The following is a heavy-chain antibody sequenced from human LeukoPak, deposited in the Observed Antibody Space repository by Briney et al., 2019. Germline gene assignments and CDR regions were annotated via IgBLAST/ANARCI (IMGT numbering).Heavy chain of an antibody. V-gene: IGHV3-7*01. CDR3: ARDSFDDYGDSEYFQH. CDR2: IKQDGSEK. Sequence: PGGSLRLSCAASGFTFSSYWMSWVRQAPGKGLEWVANIKQDGSEKYYVDSVKGRFTISRDNAKNSLYLQMNSLRAEDTAVYYCARDSFDDYGDSEYFQHWGQGTLVTVSS. J-gene: IGHJ1*01. D-gene: IGHD4-17*01. CDR1: GFTFSSYW.